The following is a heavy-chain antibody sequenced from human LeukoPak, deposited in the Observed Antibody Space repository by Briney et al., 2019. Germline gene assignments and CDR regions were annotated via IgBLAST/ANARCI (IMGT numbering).Heavy chain of an antibody. V-gene: IGHV3-23*01. CDR1: GFTFSSYA. Sequence: GGSLRLSCAASGFTFSSYAMSRVRQAPGKGLEWVSAISGSGGGTYYADSVKSRFTISRDNSKKILYLQMNSLRVEDTALYYCAKERDSSGYFDYWGQGTLVTASS. CDR2: ISGSGGGT. J-gene: IGHJ4*02. D-gene: IGHD3-22*01. CDR3: AKERDSSGYFDY.